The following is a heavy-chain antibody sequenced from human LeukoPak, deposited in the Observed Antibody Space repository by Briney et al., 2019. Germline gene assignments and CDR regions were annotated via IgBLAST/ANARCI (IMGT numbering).Heavy chain of an antibody. CDR2: ISNSGTTV. Sequence: GGSLRLSCAASGFTVSSNYMSWVRQAPGKGLEWISYISNSGTTVFYADSVKGRFTTSRDSAKNLLFLQMNSLRAEDTAVYYCARDLSYFDYWGQGTLVTVSS. V-gene: IGHV3-11*01. CDR3: ARDLSYFDY. D-gene: IGHD2/OR15-2a*01. CDR1: GFTVSSNY. J-gene: IGHJ4*02.